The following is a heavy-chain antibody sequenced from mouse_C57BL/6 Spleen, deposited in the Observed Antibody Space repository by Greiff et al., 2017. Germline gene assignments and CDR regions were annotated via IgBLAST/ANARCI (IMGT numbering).Heavy chain of an antibody. J-gene: IGHJ4*01. D-gene: IGHD2-5*01. CDR3: ARSNYVDYYAMDY. V-gene: IGHV5-17*01. Sequence: EVQRVESGGGLVKPGGSLKLSCAASGFTFSDYGMHWVRQAPEKGLEWVAYISSGSSTIYYADTVKGRFTLSSDNAKNTLFLQMTSLRSEDAAMYYCARSNYVDYYAMDYWGQGTSVTVSA. CDR1: GFTFSDYG. CDR2: ISSGSSTI.